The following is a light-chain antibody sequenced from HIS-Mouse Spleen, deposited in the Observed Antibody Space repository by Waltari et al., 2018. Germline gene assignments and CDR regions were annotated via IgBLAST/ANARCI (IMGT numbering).Light chain of an antibody. J-gene: IGKJ4*01. V-gene: IGKV3-20*01. CDR3: QQYGSSPPALT. CDR1: QSVSSSY. CDR2: GAS. Sequence: EIVLTQSPGTLSLSPGERATLPCRASQSVSSSYLAWYQQKPGQAPRLLIHGASSRATGIADRFSCSGSGTDFNLTISSLGPEDFAVYYCQQYGSSPPALTFGGGTKVEIK.